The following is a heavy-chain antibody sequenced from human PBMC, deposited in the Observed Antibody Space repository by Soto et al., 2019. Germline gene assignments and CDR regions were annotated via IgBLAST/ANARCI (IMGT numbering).Heavy chain of an antibody. CDR3: ARVVNMVRGVIIPYYDY. Sequence: SETLSLTCNVSGVSISGSYWTWIRQPPGKGLEWIGYFSGSTNYNPSLKSRVTISVDTSKNQFSLKLSSVTAAHTAAYYCARVVNMVRGVIIPYYDYWGQGTLVTVSS. V-gene: IGHV4-59*01. CDR1: GVSISGSY. J-gene: IGHJ4*02. CDR2: FSGST. D-gene: IGHD3-10*01.